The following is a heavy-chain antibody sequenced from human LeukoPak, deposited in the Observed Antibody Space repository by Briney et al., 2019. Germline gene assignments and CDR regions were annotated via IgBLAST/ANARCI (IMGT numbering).Heavy chain of an antibody. CDR3: AREGYSYGYYFDY. V-gene: IGHV4-4*07. CDR2: IYAGEGA. D-gene: IGHD5-18*01. CDR1: GDSISNYF. J-gene: IGHJ4*02. Sequence: SEALSLTCTVSGDSISNYFWSWIRQPAGKGLEWIGRIYAGEGAKYNPSLETRVTVSVDTSTNQLSLKLSSVTAADTAVYYCAREGYSYGYYFDYWGQGTLVTVSS.